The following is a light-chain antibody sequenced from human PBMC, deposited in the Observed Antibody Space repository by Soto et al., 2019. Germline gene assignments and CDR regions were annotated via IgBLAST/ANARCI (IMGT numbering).Light chain of an antibody. CDR1: QSISNH. CDR3: QQYNSYS. J-gene: IGKJ1*01. CDR2: HAS. Sequence: DIPMSQSPSSLSASVEDRVIITCRASQSISNHLNWYQQKPGKAPKVLIYHASNLQSGVPSRFSGSGSGTEFTLTISSLQPDDFTTYYCQQYNSYSFGQGTKVDIK. V-gene: IGKV1-5*01.